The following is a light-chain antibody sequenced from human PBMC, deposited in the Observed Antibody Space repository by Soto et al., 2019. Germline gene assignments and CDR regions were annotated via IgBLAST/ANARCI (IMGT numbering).Light chain of an antibody. CDR3: QQRSVWPLT. CDR2: DSS. V-gene: IGKV3-11*01. Sequence: IVLTQSPATLSLSPGERATLSCRASQSVSSFLAWFQQKPGQAPSLXIYDSSNRAPGIPARFSGSGSGTDGTLTISSLEPEDGAAYYGQQRSVWPLTFGGGTKVDIK. J-gene: IGKJ4*01. CDR1: QSVSSF.